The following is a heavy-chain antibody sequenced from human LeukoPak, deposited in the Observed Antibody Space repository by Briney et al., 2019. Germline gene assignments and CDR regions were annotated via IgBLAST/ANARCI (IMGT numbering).Heavy chain of an antibody. CDR2: ISGSGGST. CDR3: AKRSWSYVFR. V-gene: IGHV3-23*01. CDR1: GFTFSSYA. D-gene: IGHD1-26*01. J-gene: IGHJ4*02. Sequence: PGGSLRLSCAASGFTFSSYAMSWVRQAPGKGLEWVSTISGSGGSTYYVDSVKGRFAISRDNSKNTLYLQMNSLRAEDTAVYYCAKRSWSYVFRWGQGTLVTVSS.